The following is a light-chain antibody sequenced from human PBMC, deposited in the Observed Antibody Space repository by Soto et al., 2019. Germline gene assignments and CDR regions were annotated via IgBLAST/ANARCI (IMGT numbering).Light chain of an antibody. CDR2: DVK. CDR3: SSYTSSSSVI. V-gene: IGLV2-14*01. J-gene: IGLJ2*01. Sequence: QSALTQPASVSGSHGQSIAISCTGTSSDVGAYDYVSWYQQHPGKAPKLMIYDVKYRHSGVSNRFSGSKSGNTASLTISGLPAEDEADYYCSSYTSSSSVIFGGGTKLTVL. CDR1: SSDVGAYDY.